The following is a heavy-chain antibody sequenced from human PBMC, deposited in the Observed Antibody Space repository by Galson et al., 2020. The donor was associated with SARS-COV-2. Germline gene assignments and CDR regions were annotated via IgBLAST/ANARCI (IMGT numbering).Heavy chain of an antibody. D-gene: IGHD3-16*01. Sequence: GGSLRLSCAASGFTFSSYAMHWVRKAPGKGLEWVAVISYDGSNKYYADSVKGRFTISRDNSKNTLYLQMNSLRAEDTAVYYCARDETFLLGYYYYGMDVWGQGTTVTVSS. J-gene: IGHJ6*02. CDR2: ISYDGSNK. V-gene: IGHV3-30*04. CDR3: ARDETFLLGYYYYGMDV. CDR1: GFTFSSYA.